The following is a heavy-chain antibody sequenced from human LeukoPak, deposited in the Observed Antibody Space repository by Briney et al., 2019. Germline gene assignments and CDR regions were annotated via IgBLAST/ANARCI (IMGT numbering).Heavy chain of an antibody. Sequence: ASVKVSCKASGYTFTSYGISWVRQAPGQGLEWMGWISAYNGNTNYAQKLQGRVTMTTDTSMSTAYMELRSLRSDDTAVYYCARPYLIEYSSSSEFGGTFDIWGQGTMVTVSS. V-gene: IGHV1-18*01. J-gene: IGHJ3*02. CDR2: ISAYNGNT. CDR1: GYTFTSYG. CDR3: ARPYLIEYSSSSEFGGTFDI. D-gene: IGHD6-6*01.